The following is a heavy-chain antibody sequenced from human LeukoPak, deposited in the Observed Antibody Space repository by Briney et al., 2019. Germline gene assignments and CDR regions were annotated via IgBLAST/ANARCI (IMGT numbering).Heavy chain of an antibody. V-gene: IGHV3-30-3*01. CDR2: ISDDGSNK. Sequence: GGSLRLSCAASGFTFSSYAMHWVRQAPGKGLEWVAVISDDGSNKYYADSVKGRSTISRDNSKNTLCLQMNSLRAEDTAVYYCAAGSGWYFGAFDIWGQGTMVTVSS. CDR1: GFTFSSYA. D-gene: IGHD6-19*01. CDR3: AAGSGWYFGAFDI. J-gene: IGHJ3*02.